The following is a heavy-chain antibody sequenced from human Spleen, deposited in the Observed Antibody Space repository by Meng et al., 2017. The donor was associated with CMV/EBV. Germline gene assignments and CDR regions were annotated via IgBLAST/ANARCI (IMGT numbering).Heavy chain of an antibody. CDR1: YTFTSYG. CDR2: ISAYNGNT. J-gene: IGHJ4*02. CDR3: ARDSGSYFWSGYYKSDY. D-gene: IGHD3-3*01. V-gene: IGHV1-18*01. Sequence: YTFTSYGISWVRQAPGPGLEWMGWISAYNGNTNYAQKLQGRVTMTTDTSTSTAYMELRSLRSDDTAVYYCARDSGSYFWSGYYKSDYWGQGTLVTVSS.